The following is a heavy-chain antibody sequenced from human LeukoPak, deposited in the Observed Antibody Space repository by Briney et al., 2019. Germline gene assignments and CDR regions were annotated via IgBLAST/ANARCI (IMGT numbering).Heavy chain of an antibody. CDR3: ARSYCTSTSCYQNWFDP. D-gene: IGHD2-2*01. V-gene: IGHV4-39*02. J-gene: IGHJ5*02. Sequence: SETLSLTCTVSGGSISSGDYYWSWIRQPPGKGLEWIGSIYHSGSTYYNPSLKSRVTISVDTSKNHFSLRLSSVTAADTAVYYCARSYCTSTSCYQNWFDPWGQGTLVTVSS. CDR2: IYHSGST. CDR1: GGSISSGDYY.